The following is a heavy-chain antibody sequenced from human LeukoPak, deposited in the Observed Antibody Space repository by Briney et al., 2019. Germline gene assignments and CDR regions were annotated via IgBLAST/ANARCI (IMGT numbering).Heavy chain of an antibody. V-gene: IGHV3-66*04. Sequence: GGSLRLSCAVSGFTVITNYMNWVRQAPGKGLEWVSVINSGGSTYYADSVKGRFTISRDNSKNTLYLQMNSLRAEDTAVYYCARRGYGDYAPFDYWGQGTLVTVSS. CDR3: ARRGYGDYAPFDY. D-gene: IGHD4-17*01. CDR2: INSGGST. CDR1: GFTVITNY. J-gene: IGHJ4*02.